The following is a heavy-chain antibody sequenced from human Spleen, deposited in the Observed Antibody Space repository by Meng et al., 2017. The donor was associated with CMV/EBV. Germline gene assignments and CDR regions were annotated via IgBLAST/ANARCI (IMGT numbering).Heavy chain of an antibody. CDR1: EYTFTSFW. D-gene: IGHD2-15*01. J-gene: IGHJ4*02. V-gene: IGHV5-51*01. CDR3: ARPPHCTGGRCYLSDY. Sequence: GESLKISCKGSEYTFTSFWIGWVRQMPGKGLEWMGIIYPGDFDTRSSPSFQGQVTISVDKSISTAYLQWSSLKASDSAMYYCARPPHCTGGRCYLSDYWGQGTLVTVSS. CDR2: IYPGDFDT.